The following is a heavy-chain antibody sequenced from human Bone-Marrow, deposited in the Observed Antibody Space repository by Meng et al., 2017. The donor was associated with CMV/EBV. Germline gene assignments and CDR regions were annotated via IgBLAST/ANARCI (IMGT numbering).Heavy chain of an antibody. CDR3: ARFVLTHYYYYGMDV. Sequence: GESLKISCAASGFTFSSYSVNWVRQAPGKGLEWVSSISSSSSYIYYADSVKGRFTISRDNAKNSLYLQMNSLRAEDTAVYYCARFVLTHYYYYGMDVWGQGTTVTVSS. CDR2: ISSSSSYI. CDR1: GFTFSSYS. D-gene: IGHD2-8*01. V-gene: IGHV3-21*01. J-gene: IGHJ6*02.